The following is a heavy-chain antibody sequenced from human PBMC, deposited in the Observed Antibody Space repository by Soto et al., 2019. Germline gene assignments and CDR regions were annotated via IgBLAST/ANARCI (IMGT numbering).Heavy chain of an antibody. V-gene: IGHV2-5*02. CDR2: IYWDDDK. J-gene: IGHJ4*02. D-gene: IGHD5-18*01. CDR3: AHRPGGYIGWY. Sequence: QITLKESGPTLVKPTQTLTLTCTFSGFSLSTSGVGVGWIRQPPGTALEWLALIYWDDDKRYSPSLKSRLTISKDTAKNQVVLTMTNMDPVDTATYYCAHRPGGYIGWYWGQGTLVTVSS. CDR1: GFSLSTSGVG.